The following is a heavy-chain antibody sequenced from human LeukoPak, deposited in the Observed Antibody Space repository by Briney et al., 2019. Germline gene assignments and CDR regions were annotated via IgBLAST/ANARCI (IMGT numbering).Heavy chain of an antibody. CDR2: ISSSSSTI. Sequence: GGSLRLSCAASGFTFSSYSMNWVRQAPGKGLEWVSYISSSSSTIYYADSVKGRFTISRDNSKNTLYLQMNSLRAEDTAVYYCARRFGDYYYFYMDVWGKGTTVIISS. CDR1: GFTFSSYS. D-gene: IGHD3-10*01. CDR3: ARRFGDYYYFYMDV. J-gene: IGHJ6*03. V-gene: IGHV3-48*01.